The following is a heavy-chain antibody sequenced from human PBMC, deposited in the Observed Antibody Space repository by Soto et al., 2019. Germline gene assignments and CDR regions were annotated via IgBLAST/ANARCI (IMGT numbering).Heavy chain of an antibody. CDR3: GASPLSYCSSTSCSLGYYYYYGMDV. D-gene: IGHD2-2*01. CDR1: ARSIIGAGYS. CDR2: IYHSGST. V-gene: IGHV4-30-2*01. J-gene: IGHJ6*02. Sequence: LTFAVSARSIIGAGYSWTGLRQPPGKGLAWIGYIYHSGSTYYNPSLKSRVTISVDRSKNQFSLKLSSVTAADTAVYYCGASPLSYCSSTSCSLGYYYYYGMDVWGQGTTVT.